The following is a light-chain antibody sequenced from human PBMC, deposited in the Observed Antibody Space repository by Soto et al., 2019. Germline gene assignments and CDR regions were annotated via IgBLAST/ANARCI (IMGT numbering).Light chain of an antibody. CDR3: QQYGSSPIT. CDR1: QTVSSNY. V-gene: IGKV3-20*01. Sequence: EIILTQSPDTLSLSPGERATLSCRASQTVSSNYLAWCQQRPGQAPRLLIYGASTRAAGIPDRFSGSGSGTDFTLTITRLEPEDSAVYDCQQYGSSPITFGQGTRLQVK. CDR2: GAS. J-gene: IGKJ5*01.